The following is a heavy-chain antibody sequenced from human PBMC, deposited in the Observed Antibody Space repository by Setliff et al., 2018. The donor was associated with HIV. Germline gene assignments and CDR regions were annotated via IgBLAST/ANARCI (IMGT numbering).Heavy chain of an antibody. CDR3: ARRGRDGVLIVFATGFGP. J-gene: IGHJ5*02. Sequence: PSETLSLTCTVSGYSMSGGYNWGWIRQPPEKGLVWIGNIYHVGTTYYNPSLKSRVTLSVDPSKSQFSLKLTSVTAADTAVYYCARRGRDGVLIVFATGFGPWGQGTLVTVSS. V-gene: IGHV4-38-2*02. CDR1: GYSMSGGYN. CDR2: IYHVGTT. D-gene: IGHD2-8*01.